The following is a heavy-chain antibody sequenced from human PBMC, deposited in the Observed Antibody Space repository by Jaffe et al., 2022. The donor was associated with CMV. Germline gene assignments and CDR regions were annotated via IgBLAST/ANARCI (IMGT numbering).Heavy chain of an antibody. CDR1: GFTFSSYG. Sequence: QVQLVESGGGVVQPGRSLRLSCAASGFTFSSYGMHWVRQAPGKGLEWVAVISYDGSNKYYADSVKGRFTISRDNSKNTLYLQMNSLRAEDTAVYYCATRNLDSIPTLTFDYWGQGTLVTVSS. J-gene: IGHJ4*02. CDR2: ISYDGSNK. CDR3: ATRNLDSIPTLTFDY. V-gene: IGHV3-30*03. D-gene: IGHD4-4*01.